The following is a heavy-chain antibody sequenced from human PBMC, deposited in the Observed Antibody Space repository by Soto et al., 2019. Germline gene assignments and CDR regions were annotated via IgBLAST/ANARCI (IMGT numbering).Heavy chain of an antibody. V-gene: IGHV3-30*18. CDR2: ISDDGSNK. J-gene: IGHJ4*02. CDR1: GFTFSSYG. CDR3: AKERLGYCSGGSCYAFDY. D-gene: IGHD2-15*01. Sequence: QVQLEESGGGVVQPGRSLRLSCAASGFTFSSYGMHWVRQAPGKGLEWVAVISDDGSNKYYADSVKGRFTISRDNSKNTLYLQMNSLRAEDTAVYYCAKERLGYCSGGSCYAFDYWGQGTLVTVSS.